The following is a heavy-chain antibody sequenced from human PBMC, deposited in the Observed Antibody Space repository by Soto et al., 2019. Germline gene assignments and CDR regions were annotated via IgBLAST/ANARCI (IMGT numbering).Heavy chain of an antibody. CDR3: AKDHDLIYSSSSFGFDY. J-gene: IGHJ4*02. D-gene: IGHD6-6*01. CDR2: ISGSGGST. CDR1: GFTSSSYA. V-gene: IGHV3-23*01. Sequence: GGSLRLSCAASGFTSSSYAMSWVRQAPGKGLEWVSAISGSGGSTYYADSVKGRFTISRDNSKNTLYLQMNSLRAEDTAVYYCAKDHDLIYSSSSFGFDYWGQGTLVTVSS.